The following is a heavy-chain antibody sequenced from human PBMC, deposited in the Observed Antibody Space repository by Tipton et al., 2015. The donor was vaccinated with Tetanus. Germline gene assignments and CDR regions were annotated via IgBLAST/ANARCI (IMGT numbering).Heavy chain of an antibody. Sequence: TLSLTCTVSGGSISSGGYYWSWIRQHPGKGLEWIGYIYYSGSTYYNPSLKSRVTISVDTSKNQFSLKLSSVTAADTAVYYCARLVVITHLFDYWGQGTLVTVSS. CDR3: ARLVVITHLFDY. CDR1: GGSISSGGYY. V-gene: IGHV4-31*03. D-gene: IGHD3-22*01. J-gene: IGHJ4*02. CDR2: IYYSGST.